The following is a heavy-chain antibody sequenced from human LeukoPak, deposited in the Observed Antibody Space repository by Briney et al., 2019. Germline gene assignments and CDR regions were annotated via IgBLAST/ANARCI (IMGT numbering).Heavy chain of an antibody. J-gene: IGHJ4*02. V-gene: IGHV3-7*03. Sequence: PGGSLRLSCPASGFTFSSYWMSWVRQAPGKGLEWVANIKQDGSEKYYVDSVKGRFTISRDNSKNALYLQMNSLRAEDTAVFYCAGYNCSSTRCYTGGFDYWGQGTLVTVSS. CDR3: AGYNCSSTRCYTGGFDY. CDR1: GFTFSSYW. CDR2: IKQDGSEK. D-gene: IGHD2-2*02.